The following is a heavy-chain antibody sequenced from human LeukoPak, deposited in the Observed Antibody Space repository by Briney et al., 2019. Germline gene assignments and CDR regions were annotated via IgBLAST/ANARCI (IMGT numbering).Heavy chain of an antibody. D-gene: IGHD3-9*01. CDR1: GGSFSGYY. V-gene: IGHV4-59*12. CDR2: IYYSGTT. CDR3: ARGLVRYLVN. J-gene: IGHJ4*02. Sequence: SETLSLTCAVYGGSFSGYYWSWIRQPPGKGLEWIGYIYYSGTTNYNPSLKSRVTISVDTSKNQFSLKLSSVTAADTAVYYCARGLVRYLVNWGQGTLVTVSS.